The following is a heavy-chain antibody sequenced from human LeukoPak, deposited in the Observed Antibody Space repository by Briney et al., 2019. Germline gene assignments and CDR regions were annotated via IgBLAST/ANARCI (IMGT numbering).Heavy chain of an antibody. J-gene: IGHJ4*02. V-gene: IGHV3-66*01. CDR2: IYSGGST. CDR3: ARVGYTDSWYCSPPFDY. CDR1: GFTVSSNY. D-gene: IGHD6-13*01. Sequence: GGSLRLSCAVSGFTVSSNYMSWVRQAPGKGLEWVSIIYSGGSTYYADSVKGRFTISRDNSKNILYLQMNSLRAEDTALYYCARVGYTDSWYCSPPFDYWGQGTLVTVSS.